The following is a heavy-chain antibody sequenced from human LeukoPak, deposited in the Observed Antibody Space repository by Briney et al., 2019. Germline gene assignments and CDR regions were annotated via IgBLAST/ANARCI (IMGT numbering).Heavy chain of an antibody. CDR2: ISGSGGST. D-gene: IGHD2-2*02. CDR1: GFTFSSYS. V-gene: IGHV3-23*01. Sequence: GGSLRLSCAASGFTFSSYSMNWVRQAPGKGLEWVSAISGSGGSTYYADSVKGRFTISRDNSKNTLYLQMNSLRAEDTAVYYCAKGQSVVPAAIHGHWGQGTLVTVSS. J-gene: IGHJ4*02. CDR3: AKGQSVVPAAIHGH.